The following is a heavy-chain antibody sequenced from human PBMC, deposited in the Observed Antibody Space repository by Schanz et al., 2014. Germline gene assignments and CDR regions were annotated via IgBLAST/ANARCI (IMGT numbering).Heavy chain of an antibody. D-gene: IGHD2-21*01. V-gene: IGHV3-7*01. CDR3: AREGDGGFDY. CDR1: GFTFSRYW. CDR2: IKQDGRDK. Sequence: EVQLVESGGGLVQPGGSLRLSCVASGFTFSRYWMSWVRQAPGKGLEWVANIKQDGRDKDYVDSVKGRFTISRDNAKNSVFLQMNSLRGEDTAVYYCAREGDGGFDYWGQGTLVTVSS. J-gene: IGHJ4*02.